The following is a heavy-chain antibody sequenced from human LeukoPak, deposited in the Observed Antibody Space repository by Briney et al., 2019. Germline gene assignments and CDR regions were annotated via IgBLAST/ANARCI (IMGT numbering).Heavy chain of an antibody. CDR3: ARDVRYCGGDCYGNFDY. CDR2: ISSSSSTI. J-gene: IGHJ4*02. V-gene: IGHV3-48*04. D-gene: IGHD2-21*02. Sequence: AGGSLRLSCAASGFTFSSYSMHWVRQAPGKGLEWVSYISSSSSTIYYADSMKGRFTISRDNAKNSLYLQMNSLRAEDTAVYYCARDVRYCGGDCYGNFDYWGQGTLVTVSS. CDR1: GFTFSSYS.